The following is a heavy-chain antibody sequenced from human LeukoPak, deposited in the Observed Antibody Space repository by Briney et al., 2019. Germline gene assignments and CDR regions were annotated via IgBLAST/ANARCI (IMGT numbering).Heavy chain of an antibody. V-gene: IGHV3-48*02. CDR1: GFTFSTYT. CDR3: ARDDHMVRGVIKPNWYFDL. CDR2: ISSSSRTI. D-gene: IGHD3-10*01. Sequence: GESLRLSCGASGFTFSTYTMNWVRQAPGKGLEWVSHISSSSRTIHYADSVKGRFTISRDNAKNSLYLQMNSLRDEDTAVYYCARDDHMVRGVIKPNWYFDLWGRGTLVTVSS. J-gene: IGHJ2*01.